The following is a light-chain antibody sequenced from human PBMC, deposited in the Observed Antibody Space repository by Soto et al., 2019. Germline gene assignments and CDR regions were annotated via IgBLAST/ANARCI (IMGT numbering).Light chain of an antibody. V-gene: IGKV3-15*01. Sequence: EIMMTQSPGTLSVSPGERVTLSCRASQSIDSNLAWYQQKPGQAPRLLIYGASTRATGIPARFSGSGSGTEFTLAISSLQSEDLAVYYCQQYNNWPPWTFGQGTKVEIK. J-gene: IGKJ1*01. CDR1: QSIDSN. CDR2: GAS. CDR3: QQYNNWPPWT.